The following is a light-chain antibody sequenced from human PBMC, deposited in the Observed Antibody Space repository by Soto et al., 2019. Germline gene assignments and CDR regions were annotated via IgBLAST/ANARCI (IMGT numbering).Light chain of an antibody. CDR2: GAS. J-gene: IGKJ1*01. V-gene: IGKV3-20*01. Sequence: EIVLTQSPGTLSLSPGERATLSCRASQSVSSSYLAWYQQRPGQAPRLLIYGASIRATGIPDRFSGSGSETDFTLTISRLEPEDFALYYCQQYGSSAPITFGQGTKVDIK. CDR1: QSVSSSY. CDR3: QQYGSSAPIT.